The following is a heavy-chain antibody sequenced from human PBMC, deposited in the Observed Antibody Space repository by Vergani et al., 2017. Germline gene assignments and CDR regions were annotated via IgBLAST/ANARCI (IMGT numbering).Heavy chain of an antibody. V-gene: IGHV4-59*01. CDR2: VYYTGST. J-gene: IGHJ5*01. CDR3: ARDQDLYCRSTTSCHNWFDP. D-gene: IGHD2/OR15-2a*01. Sequence: QVQLQESGPGLVTPSETLSLTCTVSGAAIKDFYWSWFRQPPGKGLEWIGYVYYTGSTTYNPSLKSRVTISVDTSNNQFSLRMTSLTAADTAIYYCARDQDLYCRSTTSCHNWFDPWGQGSLVTVSS. CDR1: GAAIKDFY.